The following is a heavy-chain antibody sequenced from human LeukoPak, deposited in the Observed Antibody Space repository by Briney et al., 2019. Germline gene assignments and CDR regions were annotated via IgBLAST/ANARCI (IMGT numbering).Heavy chain of an antibody. V-gene: IGHV1-18*01. CDR1: GYTFTSYG. CDR3: ARSPATAGNWFDP. J-gene: IGHJ5*02. D-gene: IGHD1-26*01. CDR2: ISAYNGNT. Sequence: KPGESLKISCKASGYTFTSYGISWVRQAPGQGLEWMGWISAYNGNTNYAQKLQGRVTMTTDTSTSTAYMELRSLRSDDTAVYYCARSPATAGNWFDPWGQGTLVTVSS.